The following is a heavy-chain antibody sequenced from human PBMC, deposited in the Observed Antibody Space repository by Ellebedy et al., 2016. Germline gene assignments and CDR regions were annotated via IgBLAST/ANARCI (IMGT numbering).Heavy chain of an antibody. CDR2: ISGGGDTI. CDR1: GFTFSSSP. CDR3: ARESSIPGDYRFDC. J-gene: IGHJ4*02. Sequence: GESLKISCAASGFTFSSSPMNWVRQAPGRGLEWVSYISGGGDTIYYADSVKGRFTISRDNAKKSLYPQLNSLRDEDTAVYYCARESSIPGDYRFDCWGQGTLVTVSS. V-gene: IGHV3-48*02. D-gene: IGHD4-17*01.